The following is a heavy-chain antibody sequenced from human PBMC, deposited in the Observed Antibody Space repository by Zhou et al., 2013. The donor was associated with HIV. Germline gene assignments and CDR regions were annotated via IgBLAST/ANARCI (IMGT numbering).Heavy chain of an antibody. CDR1: GYTVIDLS. D-gene: IGHD6-19*01. CDR3: ARAPPPPNYSDGFVVGGSLDV. CDR2: FDPEDGGA. J-gene: IGHJ3*01. V-gene: IGHV1-24*01. Sequence: QVQLLQSGAEVKQPGASVTVSCKVSGYTVIDLSIHWLRQAPGKGLEWMGRFDPEDGGALYAQNFTGRVVMTHHTQTDTAYMQIGSLRSDDTAVYFCARAPPPPNYSDGFVVGGSLDVWGRGTKGHCLF.